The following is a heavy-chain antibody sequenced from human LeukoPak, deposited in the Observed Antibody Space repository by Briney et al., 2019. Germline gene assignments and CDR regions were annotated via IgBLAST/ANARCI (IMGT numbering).Heavy chain of an antibody. Sequence: GGSLRLSCAASGFTFSSYAMSWVRQAPGKGREWVSAISGSGGSTYYADSVKGRFTISRDNSKNTLYLQMNSLRAEDTAVYYCAKSRQLWSKTPCYYYGMDVWGQGATVTVSS. CDR2: ISGSGGST. D-gene: IGHD5-18*01. J-gene: IGHJ6*02. V-gene: IGHV3-23*01. CDR3: AKSRQLWSKTPCYYYGMDV. CDR1: GFTFSSYA.